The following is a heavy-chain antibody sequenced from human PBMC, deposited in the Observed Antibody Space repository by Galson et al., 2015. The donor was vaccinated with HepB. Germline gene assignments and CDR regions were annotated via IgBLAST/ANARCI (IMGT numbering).Heavy chain of an antibody. CDR1: GFTFSSYA. Sequence: SLRLSCAASGFTFSSYAMSWVRQAPGKGLEWVGRIKSKTDGGTTDYAAPVKGRFTISRDDSKNTLYLQMNSLKTEDTAVYYCTTTSLYCGGDCYSWVRAFDIWGQGTMVTVSS. CDR2: IKSKTDGGTT. V-gene: IGHV3-15*01. D-gene: IGHD2-21*01. J-gene: IGHJ3*02. CDR3: TTTSLYCGGDCYSWVRAFDI.